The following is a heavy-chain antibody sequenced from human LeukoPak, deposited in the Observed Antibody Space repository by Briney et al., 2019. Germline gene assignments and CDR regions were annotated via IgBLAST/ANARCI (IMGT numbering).Heavy chain of an antibody. CDR1: GFTFSDYS. J-gene: IGHJ5*01. Sequence: TGGSLRLSCAASGFTFSDYSMSWIRQAPGKGLEWVSYISARSTTIYYADSVRGRFTISRDNAKNSLYLQMDSLRAEDTAVYYCAKEGAYPIITYDSWGQGALVTVSS. CDR2: ISARSTTI. CDR3: AKEGAYPIITYDS. V-gene: IGHV3-11*04. D-gene: IGHD3-10*01.